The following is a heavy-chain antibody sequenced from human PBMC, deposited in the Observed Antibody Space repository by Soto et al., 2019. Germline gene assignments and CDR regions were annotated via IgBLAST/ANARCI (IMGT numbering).Heavy chain of an antibody. D-gene: IGHD3-10*01. J-gene: IGHJ6*02. CDR2: IMPVFGTV. V-gene: IGHV1-69*06. CDR3: SKVFLPRIYGEDV. Sequence: QVQLVQSGAEVKKPGSSVKVSCKASGVTFGNYAVSWVRQAPGQGLERLGKIMPVFGTVNYAQKFQGKIKINVDKFTNPTYMELSNLRSGGNGGYFCSKVFLPRIYGEDVWGQGTTVSLPS. CDR1: GVTFGNYA.